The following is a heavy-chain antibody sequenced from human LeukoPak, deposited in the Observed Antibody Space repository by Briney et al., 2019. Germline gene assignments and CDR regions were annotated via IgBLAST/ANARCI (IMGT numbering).Heavy chain of an antibody. Sequence: GKSLRLSCETSGFDFSSYEMNWVRQTPGKGLQWVSYISISGDKIYYADSVKGRFTISRDNAKNSLYLQMNSLRAEDTAVYYCAREVGAGDDAFDIWGQGTMVTVSS. CDR1: GFDFSSYE. J-gene: IGHJ3*02. V-gene: IGHV3-48*03. CDR2: ISISGDKI. D-gene: IGHD1-26*01. CDR3: AREVGAGDDAFDI.